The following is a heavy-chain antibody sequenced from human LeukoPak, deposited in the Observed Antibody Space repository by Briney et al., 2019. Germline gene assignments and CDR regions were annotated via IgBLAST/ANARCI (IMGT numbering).Heavy chain of an antibody. D-gene: IGHD3-10*01. Sequence: PSETLSLTCAVYGGSFSGYYWSWIRQPPGKELEWIGEINHSGSTNYNPSLKSRVTISVDTSKNQFSLKLSSVTAADTAVYYCARERLSFTYYYGSGSYYTGSNWFDPWGQGTLVTVSS. CDR2: INHSGST. CDR1: GGSFSGYY. J-gene: IGHJ5*02. V-gene: IGHV4-34*01. CDR3: ARERLSFTYYYGSGSYYTGSNWFDP.